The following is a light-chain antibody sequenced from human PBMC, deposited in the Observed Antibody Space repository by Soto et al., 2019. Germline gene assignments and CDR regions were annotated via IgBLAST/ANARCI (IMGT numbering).Light chain of an antibody. V-gene: IGKV3-15*01. CDR1: QSVSSD. J-gene: IGKJ1*01. Sequence: EIVMTQSPATLSVSPGERATLSCRARQSVSSDLAWYQQKPGQAPRLLIYGASTMAPGIPARFSGSGSGTEFTLTISSLQSEDFSGYYCQQYNNWPLAFGQGTKVEIK. CDR2: GAS. CDR3: QQYNNWPLA.